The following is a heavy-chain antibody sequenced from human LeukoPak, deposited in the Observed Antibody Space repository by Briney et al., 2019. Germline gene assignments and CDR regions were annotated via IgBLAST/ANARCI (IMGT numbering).Heavy chain of an antibody. V-gene: IGHV4-34*01. CDR2: INHSGST. CDR1: GGSFSGYY. CDR3: ASLYSGPNWFDP. D-gene: IGHD5-12*01. J-gene: IGHJ5*02. Sequence: SETLSLTCAAYGGSFSGYYWSWIRQPPGKGLEWIGEINHSGSTNYNPSLKSRVTISVDTSKNQFSLKLSSVTAADTAVFYCASLYSGPNWFDPWGQGTLVTVSS.